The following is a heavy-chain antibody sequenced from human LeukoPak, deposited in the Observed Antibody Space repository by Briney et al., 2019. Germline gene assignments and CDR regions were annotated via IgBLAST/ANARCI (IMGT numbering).Heavy chain of an antibody. CDR1: GFTLSSDW. CDR3: ARSGTTYYYDSGSRI. J-gene: IGHJ3*02. CDR2: IKQDGSEK. Sequence: QAGGSLRLSCAASGFTLSSDWMSWVRQVPGKGLEWVANIKQDGSEKYYVDSVKGRFTISRDNAKNSLYLQMNSLRAEDTAVYYCARSGTTYYYDSGSRIWGQGTMVTVSS. V-gene: IGHV3-7*01. D-gene: IGHD3-22*01.